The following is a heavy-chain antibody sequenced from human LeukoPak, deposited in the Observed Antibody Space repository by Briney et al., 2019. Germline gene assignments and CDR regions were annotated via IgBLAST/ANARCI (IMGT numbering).Heavy chain of an antibody. CDR1: GGSISSSSYY. CDR2: IYYSGST. D-gene: IGHD3-22*01. V-gene: IGHV4-61*01. CDR3: AKYSSDDGCFDY. J-gene: IGHJ4*02. Sequence: SETLSLTCTVSGGSISSSSYYWSWIRQPPGKGLEWIGYIYYSGSTHYNPSLKSRVAVSLDTSKNQFSLKLSSVTAADTAVYYCAKYSSDDGCFDYWGQGTLVTVSS.